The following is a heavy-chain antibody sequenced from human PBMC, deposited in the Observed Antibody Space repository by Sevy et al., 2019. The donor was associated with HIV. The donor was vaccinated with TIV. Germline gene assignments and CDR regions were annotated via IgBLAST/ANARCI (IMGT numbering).Heavy chain of an antibody. Sequence: GGSLRLSCAASGFTFSSFEMNWVRQAPGKGLEWVSYISSSGDTTDYADSVRGRFTLSRDNAKKSLYLQMNSLRAEDTAIYYCAKRGGQYDLGMDVWGQGTTVTVSS. CDR1: GFTFSSFE. CDR2: ISSSGDTT. D-gene: IGHD3-3*01. CDR3: AKRGGQYDLGMDV. V-gene: IGHV3-48*03. J-gene: IGHJ6*02.